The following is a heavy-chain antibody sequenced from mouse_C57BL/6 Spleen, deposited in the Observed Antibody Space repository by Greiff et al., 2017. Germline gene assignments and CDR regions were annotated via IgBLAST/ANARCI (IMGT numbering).Heavy chain of an antibody. V-gene: IGHV5-4*01. CDR2: ISDGGSYT. J-gene: IGHJ2*01. CDR1: GFTFSSYA. CDR3: ARDWRFDY. Sequence: DVKLVESGGGLVKPGGSLKLSCAASGFTFSSYAMSWVRQTPEKRLEWVATISDGGSYTYYPDNVKGRFTISRDNAKNNLYLQMGHLKSEDTAMYYCARDWRFDYWGQGTTLTVSS.